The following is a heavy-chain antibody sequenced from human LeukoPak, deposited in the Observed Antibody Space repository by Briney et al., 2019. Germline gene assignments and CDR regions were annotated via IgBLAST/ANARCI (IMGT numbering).Heavy chain of an antibody. Sequence: GSSVKVSCKASGGTFSSYAISWVRQAPGQGLEWMGWISAYDGNTNYAQKLQGRVTMTTDTSTSTAYMELRSLRSDDTAVYYCARDRSRINCSSTSCPLGVDYWGQGTLVTVSS. V-gene: IGHV1-18*01. J-gene: IGHJ4*02. CDR3: ARDRSRINCSSTSCPLGVDY. CDR2: ISAYDGNT. D-gene: IGHD2-2*01. CDR1: GGTFSSYA.